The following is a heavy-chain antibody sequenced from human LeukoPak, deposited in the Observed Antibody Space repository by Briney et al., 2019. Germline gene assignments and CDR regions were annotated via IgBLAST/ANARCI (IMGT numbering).Heavy chain of an antibody. CDR1: GFTFSGYW. J-gene: IGHJ4*02. CDR3: AREDGY. CDR2: INQDGSQT. Sequence: GGSLRLSCAASGFTFSGYWMSWVRQAPGQGLEWVANINQDGSQTYSADSVKGRFTISRDNAKNSLYLQMNSLRAEDTAVYYCAREDGYWGQGTLVTVSS. V-gene: IGHV3-7*01.